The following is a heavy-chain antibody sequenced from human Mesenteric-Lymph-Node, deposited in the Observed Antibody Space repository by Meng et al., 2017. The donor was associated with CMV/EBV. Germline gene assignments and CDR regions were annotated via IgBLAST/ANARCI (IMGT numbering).Heavy chain of an antibody. CDR1: GFTFSSYA. D-gene: IGHD6-19*01. Sequence: GESLKISCAASGFTFSSYAMSWVRQAPGKGLEWVSAISGSGGSTYYADSVKGRFTISRDNSKNTLYLQMNSLRAEDTAVYYCAKGSRPAGTSDYWGRGTLVTVSS. J-gene: IGHJ4*02. CDR2: ISGSGGST. CDR3: AKGSRPAGTSDY. V-gene: IGHV3-23*01.